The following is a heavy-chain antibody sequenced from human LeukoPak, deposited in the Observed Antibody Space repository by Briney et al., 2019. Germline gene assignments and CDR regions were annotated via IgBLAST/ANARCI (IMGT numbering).Heavy chain of an antibody. CDR2: ISGSGGST. D-gene: IGHD2-2*01. J-gene: IGHJ4*02. CDR3: AKRIVVVPAASSYFDY. V-gene: IGHV3-23*01. CDR1: GFSFSSYV. Sequence: GGSLRLSCAASGFSFSSYVMTWVRQAPGKGLEWVSAISGSGGSTYYADSVKGRFTISRDNSKNTLYLQMNSLRAEGTAVYYCAKRIVVVPAASSYFDYWGQGTLVTVSS.